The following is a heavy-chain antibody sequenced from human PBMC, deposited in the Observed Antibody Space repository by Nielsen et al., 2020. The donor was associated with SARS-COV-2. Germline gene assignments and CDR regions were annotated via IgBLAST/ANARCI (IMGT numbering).Heavy chain of an antibody. CDR2: ISYDGSNK. CDR3: AKGAHYTAMAYFDY. V-gene: IGHV3-30*18. Sequence: GSLRLSCAASGFTFSSYAMSWVRQAPGKGLEWVAVISYDGSNKYYADSVKGRFTISRDNSKNTLYLQMNSLRAEDTAVYYCAKGAHYTAMAYFDYWGQGTLVTVSS. CDR1: GFTFSSYA. D-gene: IGHD5-18*01. J-gene: IGHJ4*02.